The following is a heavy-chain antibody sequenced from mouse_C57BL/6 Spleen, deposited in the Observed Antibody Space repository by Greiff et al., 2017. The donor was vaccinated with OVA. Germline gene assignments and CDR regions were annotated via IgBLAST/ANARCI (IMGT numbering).Heavy chain of an antibody. V-gene: IGHV2-9-1*01. CDR3: ARSRQLRMDY. CDR2: IWTGGGT. Sequence: VNLVESGPGLVAPSQSLSITCTVSGFSFTSYAISWVRQPPGKGLEWLGVIWTGGGTNYNSDHISRLSNSKDNSKSQVFLKMNSLQTDDTARYYCARSRQLRMDYWGQGASVTVSS. CDR1: GFSFTSYA. D-gene: IGHD3-2*02. J-gene: IGHJ4*01.